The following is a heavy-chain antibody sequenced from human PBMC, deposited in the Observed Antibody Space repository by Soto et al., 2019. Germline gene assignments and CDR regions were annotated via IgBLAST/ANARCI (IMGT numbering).Heavy chain of an antibody. CDR1: GFTFSSYA. D-gene: IGHD3-10*01. Sequence: PGGSLRLSCAASGFTFSSYAMSWVRQAPGKGLEWVSAISGSGGSTYYADSVKGRFTISRDNSKNTLYLQMNSLRAEDTAVYYCAKAQFMVRGVKPFDYWGQGTLVTVSS. J-gene: IGHJ4*02. V-gene: IGHV3-23*01. CDR3: AKAQFMVRGVKPFDY. CDR2: ISGSGGST.